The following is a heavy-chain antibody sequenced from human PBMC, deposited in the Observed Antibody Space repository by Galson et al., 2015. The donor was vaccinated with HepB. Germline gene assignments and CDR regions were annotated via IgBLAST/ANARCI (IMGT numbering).Heavy chain of an antibody. J-gene: IGHJ4*02. D-gene: IGHD1-26*01. Sequence: SLRLSCAASGFSFGGCAMSWVRQAPGKGLEWVSTIRGGGGSTINADSVKGRFTISRDNAKNTLYLQMNSLRAEDTAVYYCARGGASLDYWGQGALVTVSS. CDR1: GFSFGGCA. CDR3: ARGGASLDY. V-gene: IGHV3-23*01. CDR2: IRGGGGST.